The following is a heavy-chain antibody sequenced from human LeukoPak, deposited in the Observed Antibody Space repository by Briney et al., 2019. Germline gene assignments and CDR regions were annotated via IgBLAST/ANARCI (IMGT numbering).Heavy chain of an antibody. V-gene: IGHV3-48*03. Sequence: GGSLRLSCAASGFTFGSYEMNWVRQAPGKGLEWVSYISSSGSTIYYADSVKGRFTISRDNAKNSLYLQMNSLRAEDTAVYYCARVEVVVAATFDYWGQGTLVTVSS. CDR3: ARVEVVVAATFDY. CDR2: ISSSGSTI. CDR1: GFTFGSYE. J-gene: IGHJ4*02. D-gene: IGHD2-15*01.